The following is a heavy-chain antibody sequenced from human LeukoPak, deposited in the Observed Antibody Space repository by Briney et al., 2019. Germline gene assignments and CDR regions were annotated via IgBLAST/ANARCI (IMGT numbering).Heavy chain of an antibody. D-gene: IGHD2-21*01. Sequence: GGSLRLSCAASGFTFSSYWMSWVRQTPGKGLEWLGNIKVDGSEKYYLESLRGRLTISRDNAKSSLYLQMNSLRAEDAAVYFCAKAPVTSCRGAYCYPFDSWGQGTLVTVSS. CDR1: GFTFSSYW. CDR2: IKVDGSEK. V-gene: IGHV3-7*03. J-gene: IGHJ4*02. CDR3: AKAPVTSCRGAYCYPFDS.